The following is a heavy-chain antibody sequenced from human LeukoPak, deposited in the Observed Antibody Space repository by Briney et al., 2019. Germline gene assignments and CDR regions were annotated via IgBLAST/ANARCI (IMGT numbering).Heavy chain of an antibody. CDR2: ISGSGGST. D-gene: IGHD4-11*01. V-gene: IGHV3-23*01. CDR3: AKASYGNYYYYYYMDV. Sequence: PGGSLRLSCAASGFTFSSYEMNWIRQAPGKGLEWVSAISGSGGSTYYADSVKGRFTISRDNSKNTLYLQMNSLRAEDTAVYYCAKASYGNYYYYYYMDVWGKGTTVTVSS. J-gene: IGHJ6*03. CDR1: GFTFSSYE.